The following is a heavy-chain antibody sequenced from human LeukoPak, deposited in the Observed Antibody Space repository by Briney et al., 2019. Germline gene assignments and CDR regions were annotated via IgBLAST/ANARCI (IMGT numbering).Heavy chain of an antibody. CDR2: IRYDGSNK. D-gene: IGHD3-22*01. Sequence: GGSLRLSCAASGFTVSSNYMSWVRQAPGKGLEWVAFIRYDGSNKKYADSAKGRFTISRDNSKNTLYLQMNSLRAEDTAVYYCAKDREPIVVVLTTAIDYWGQGTLVTVSS. J-gene: IGHJ4*02. V-gene: IGHV3-30*02. CDR3: AKDREPIVVVLTTAIDY. CDR1: GFTVSSNY.